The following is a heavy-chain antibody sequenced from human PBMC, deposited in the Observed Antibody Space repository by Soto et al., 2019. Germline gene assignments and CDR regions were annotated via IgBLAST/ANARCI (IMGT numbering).Heavy chain of an antibody. CDR3: ARGGGFCGADCYKGGIDY. V-gene: IGHV3-30-3*01. J-gene: IGHJ4*02. Sequence: PGGSLSLSCAASGFTFSSYAMHWVRQAPGKGLEWVAVISYDGSDKYYAGSVRGRFTISRDNSKNTLFLQMNSLRAEDTALYYCARGGGFCGADCYKGGIDYWGQGALVTVSS. D-gene: IGHD2-21*02. CDR2: ISYDGSDK. CDR1: GFTFSSYA.